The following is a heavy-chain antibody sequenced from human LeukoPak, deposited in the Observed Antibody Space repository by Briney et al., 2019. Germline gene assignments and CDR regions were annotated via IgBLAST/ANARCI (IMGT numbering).Heavy chain of an antibody. CDR2: IYYSGST. J-gene: IGHJ6*02. CDR1: GGSISSYY. CDR3: ARALKLTGDYYYYGMDV. Sequence: PSETLSLTCTVSGGSISSYYWSWIRQPPGQGLEWIGYIYYSGSTNYNPSLKSRVTISVEMSMNQFSLKLSSVTAADTAVYYCARALKLTGDYYYYGMDVWGQGTTVTVSS. V-gene: IGHV4-59*01. D-gene: IGHD7-27*01.